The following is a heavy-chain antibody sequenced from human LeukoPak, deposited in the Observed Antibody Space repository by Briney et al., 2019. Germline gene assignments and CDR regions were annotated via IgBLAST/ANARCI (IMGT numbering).Heavy chain of an antibody. D-gene: IGHD6-13*01. J-gene: IGHJ5*02. Sequence: SETLSLTCAVYSGSFSGYYWSCIRQPPERAGEWIGEINHSGSTNYNPSLKSRLTISVDTSKHQFSLKLSSVTAADTDVYCCARRYSSRSYHGFDPWGQGTRVTVSS. CDR2: INHSGST. V-gene: IGHV4-34*01. CDR1: SGSFSGYY. CDR3: ARRYSSRSYHGFDP.